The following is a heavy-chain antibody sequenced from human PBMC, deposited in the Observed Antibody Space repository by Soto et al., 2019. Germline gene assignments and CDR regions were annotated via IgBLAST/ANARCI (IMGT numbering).Heavy chain of an antibody. V-gene: IGHV1-69*12. CDR3: AGEGVTTSMSLPWMGYHYYGLDV. CDR1: GGTFSSHT. Sequence: QVQLVQSGAEVKKPGSSVKVSCRASGGTFSSHTISWVRQAPGQGPEWMGGIMPMFGVTNYARKFQGRLTMTANESTTTAYMEVSSLTSEDTAVYYCAGEGVTTSMSLPWMGYHYYGLDVWGQGTTVIVSS. J-gene: IGHJ6*02. CDR2: IMPMFGVT. D-gene: IGHD1-26*01.